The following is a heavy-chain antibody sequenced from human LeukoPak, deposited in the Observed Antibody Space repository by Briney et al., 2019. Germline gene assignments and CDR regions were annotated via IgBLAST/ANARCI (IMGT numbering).Heavy chain of an antibody. CDR1: GFTFSNYA. V-gene: IGHV3-23*01. D-gene: IGHD3-10*01. CDR3: AKLKLGGSGSFPYYYYGLDV. Sequence: PGGSLRLSCAASGFTFSNYAMSWVRQAPGKGLEWVSLISDRGGIPYYADSVKGRFTISRDNSKNTLYLQMNSLRADDTAVYYCAKLKLGGSGSFPYYYYGLDVWGQGTTVIVSS. CDR2: ISDRGGIP. J-gene: IGHJ6*02.